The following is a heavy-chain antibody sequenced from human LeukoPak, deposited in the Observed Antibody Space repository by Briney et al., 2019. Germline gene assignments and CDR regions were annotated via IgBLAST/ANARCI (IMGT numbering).Heavy chain of an antibody. J-gene: IGHJ4*02. CDR2: ISGSGGST. Sequence: PGGSLRLSRAASGFTFSSYAMSWVRQAPGKGLEWVSAISGSGGSTYYADSVKGRFTISRDNSKNTLYLQMNSLRAEDTAVYYCAKDLDDYGDYPLGAYWGQGTLVTVSS. CDR3: AKDLDDYGDYPLGAY. D-gene: IGHD4-17*01. CDR1: GFTFSSYA. V-gene: IGHV3-23*01.